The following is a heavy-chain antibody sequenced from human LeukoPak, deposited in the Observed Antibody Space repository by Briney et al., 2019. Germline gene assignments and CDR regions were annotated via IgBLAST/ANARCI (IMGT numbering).Heavy chain of an antibody. CDR3: ARDSRRITMIVVVIPYAFDI. CDR2: IIPIFGTA. Sequence: SVKVSCKASGGTFSSYAISWVRQAPGQGIEWMGGIIPIFGTANYAQKFQGRVTSTTDESTSTAYMELSSLRSEDTAVYYCARDSRRITMIVVVIPYAFDIWGQGTMVTVSS. CDR1: GGTFSSYA. V-gene: IGHV1-69*05. D-gene: IGHD3-22*01. J-gene: IGHJ3*02.